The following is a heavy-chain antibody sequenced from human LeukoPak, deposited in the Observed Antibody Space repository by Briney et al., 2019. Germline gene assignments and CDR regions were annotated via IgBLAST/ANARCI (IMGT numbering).Heavy chain of an antibody. CDR3: ASSGLRFLEWLLPSGY. V-gene: IGHV1-2*06. D-gene: IGHD3-3*01. CDR2: INPNSGGT. Sequence: ASVKVSCKASGYTFTGYYMHWVRQAPGQGLECMGRINPNSGGTNYAQKFQGRVTMTRDTSISTAYMELSRLRSDDTTVYYCASSGLRFLEWLLPSGYWGQGTLVTVSS. CDR1: GYTFTGYY. J-gene: IGHJ4*02.